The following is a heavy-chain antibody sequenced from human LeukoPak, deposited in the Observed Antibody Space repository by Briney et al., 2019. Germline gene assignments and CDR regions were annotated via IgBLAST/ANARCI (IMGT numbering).Heavy chain of an antibody. V-gene: IGHV4-34*01. CDR1: GGSFSGYY. Sequence: SETLSLTCAVYGGSFSGYYWSWIRQPPGKGLEWIGEINHSGSTNYNPSLKSRVTISVDTSKNQFSLKLSSVIAADTAVYYCARGGGSYANYWGQGTLVTVSS. CDR3: ARGGGSYANY. J-gene: IGHJ4*02. CDR2: INHSGST. D-gene: IGHD1-26*01.